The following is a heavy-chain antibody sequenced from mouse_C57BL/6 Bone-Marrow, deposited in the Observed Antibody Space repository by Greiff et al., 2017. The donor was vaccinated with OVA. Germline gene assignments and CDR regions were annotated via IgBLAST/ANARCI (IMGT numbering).Heavy chain of an antibody. Sequence: QVQLQQSGPGLVQPSQSLSITCTVSGFSLTSYGVHWVRQSPGKGLEWLGVIWRGGSTDYNAAFMSRLSITKDNSKSQVFFKMNSLQADDTAIYYCAKNIPDYYGSILYAMDYWGQGTSVTVSS. CDR2: IWRGGST. CDR3: AKNIPDYYGSILYAMDY. J-gene: IGHJ4*01. V-gene: IGHV2-5*01. CDR1: GFSLTSYG. D-gene: IGHD1-1*01.